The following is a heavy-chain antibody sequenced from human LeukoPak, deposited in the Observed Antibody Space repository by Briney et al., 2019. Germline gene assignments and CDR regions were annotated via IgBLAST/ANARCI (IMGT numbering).Heavy chain of an antibody. CDR2: IYYSGST. CDR3: ARQSVSLAAIRRGLSVARTEVPGYFDY. V-gene: IGHV4-39*01. Sequence: PETLSLTCTVSSGSISNSNYYWGWIRQPPGKGLEWIGSIYYSGSTYYNPSLKSRVTISVDTSQNQFSLKLSTVTAADTAVYYCARQSVSLAAIRRGLSVARTEVPGYFDYWGQGTLVTVSS. J-gene: IGHJ4*02. D-gene: IGHD2-15*01. CDR1: SGSISNSNYY.